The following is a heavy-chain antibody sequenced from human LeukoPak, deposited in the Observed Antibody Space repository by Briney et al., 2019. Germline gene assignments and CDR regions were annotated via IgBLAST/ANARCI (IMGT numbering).Heavy chain of an antibody. V-gene: IGHV1-8*02. J-gene: IGHJ3*02. CDR1: GYTFTGYY. Sequence: ASVKVSCKASGYTFTGYYMHWVRQATGQGLEWMGWMNPNSGNTGYAQKFQGRVTMTRNTSISTAYMELSSLRSEDTAVYYCAVGVLSGGHEWAFYIWGQGTMVTVSS. CDR3: AVGVLSGGHEWAFYI. CDR2: MNPNSGNT. D-gene: IGHD5-12*01.